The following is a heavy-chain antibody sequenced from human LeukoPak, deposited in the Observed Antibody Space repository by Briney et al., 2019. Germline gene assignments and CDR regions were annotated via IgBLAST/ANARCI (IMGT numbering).Heavy chain of an antibody. CDR1: GYTFTSYG. D-gene: IGHD6-13*01. V-gene: IGHV1-18*01. Sequence: ASVKVSCKASGYTFTSYGISWVRQAPGQGLEWMGWISAYNGNTNYAQKLQGRVTMTTDTSTSTVYMELRSLRSDDTAVYYCARDRVGSWYDPGFDYWGQGTLVTVSS. J-gene: IGHJ4*02. CDR3: ARDRVGSWYDPGFDY. CDR2: ISAYNGNT.